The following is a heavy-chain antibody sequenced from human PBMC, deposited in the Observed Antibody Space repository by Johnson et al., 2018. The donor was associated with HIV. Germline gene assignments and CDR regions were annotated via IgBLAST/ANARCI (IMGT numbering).Heavy chain of an antibody. CDR2: INWNGGST. V-gene: IGHV3-9*01. CDR1: GFTFDDYA. Sequence: VQLVESGGGLVQPGRSLRLSCAASGFTFDDYAMHWVRQAPGKGLEWVSGINWNGGSTGYADSVKGRFTISRDNAKNSLYLQMNSLRAEETALYYCARVTRYNWNSDAFDIWSQGTMVTVSS. CDR3: ARVTRYNWNSDAFDI. J-gene: IGHJ3*02. D-gene: IGHD1-1*01.